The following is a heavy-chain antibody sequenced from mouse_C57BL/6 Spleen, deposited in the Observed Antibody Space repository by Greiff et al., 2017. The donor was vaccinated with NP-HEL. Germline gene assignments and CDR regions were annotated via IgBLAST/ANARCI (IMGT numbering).Heavy chain of an antibody. CDR3: TRGRVGHYYFDY. CDR1: GYTFTDYE. Sequence: QVQLQQSGAELVRPWASVTLSCKASGYTFTDYEMHWVKQTPVHGLEWIGAIDPETGGTAYNQKFKGKAILTADKSSSTAYMELRSLTSEDSAVYYCTRGRVGHYYFDYWGQGTTLTVSS. J-gene: IGHJ2*01. D-gene: IGHD3-3*01. CDR2: IDPETGGT. V-gene: IGHV1-15*01.